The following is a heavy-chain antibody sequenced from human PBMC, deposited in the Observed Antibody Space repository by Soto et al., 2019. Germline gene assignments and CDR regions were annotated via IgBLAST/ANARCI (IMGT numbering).Heavy chain of an antibody. CDR1: GGPFSSYA. CDR3: ARDRITICGVVISRPYYYGMDG. J-gene: IGHJ6*02. V-gene: IGHV1-69*13. Sequence: SSVKLSCKASGGPFSSYAISWVRQAPGQGLEWMGGIIPIFGTANYAQKFQGRVTITADESTSTAYMELSSLRSEDTAVYYCARDRITICGVVISRPYYYGMDGWGQGTTVTVSS. D-gene: IGHD3-3*01. CDR2: IIPIFGTA.